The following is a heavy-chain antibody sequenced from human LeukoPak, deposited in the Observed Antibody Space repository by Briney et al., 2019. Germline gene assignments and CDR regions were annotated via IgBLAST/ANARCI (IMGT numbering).Heavy chain of an antibody. CDR3: ARSYYYDSSGSKDAFDM. CDR2: IYYSGST. D-gene: IGHD3-22*01. J-gene: IGHJ3*02. V-gene: IGHV4-59*08. CDR1: GGSISSYY. Sequence: SETLSLTCTVSGGSISSYYWSWIRQPPGKGLEWIGYIYYSGSTNYNPSLKSRVTVSVDTPKNQFSLRLSSVTAADTAMYYCARSYYYDSSGSKDAFDMWGQGTMVTVSS.